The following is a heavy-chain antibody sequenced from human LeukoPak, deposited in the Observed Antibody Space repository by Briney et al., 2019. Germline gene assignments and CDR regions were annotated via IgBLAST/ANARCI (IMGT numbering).Heavy chain of an antibody. CDR3: TTASYYGSGSDNWFDP. V-gene: IGHV3-15*01. D-gene: IGHD3-10*01. J-gene: IGHJ5*02. CDR1: GFTFSNAW. CDR2: IKSKTDGGTT. Sequence: GGSLRLSCAASGFTFSNAWMSWVRQAPGKGLEWVGRIKSKTDGGTTDYAAPVKGRFTISGDDSKNTLYLQMNSLKTEDTAVYYCTTASYYGSGSDNWFDPWGQGTLVTVSS.